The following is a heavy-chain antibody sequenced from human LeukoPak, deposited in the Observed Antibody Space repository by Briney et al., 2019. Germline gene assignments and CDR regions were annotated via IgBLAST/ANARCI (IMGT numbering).Heavy chain of an antibody. J-gene: IGHJ5*02. CDR1: GFALSSGSW. CDR2: FRSNGSDT. CDR3: AKSDWFDP. V-gene: IGHV3-74*01. Sequence: GGSLRLSCAASGFALSSGSWMHWVRQVPGKGLVWVSRFRSNGSDTTYADSVKGQFTISRDNAKNTLYLQMNSLRDDDTAVYYCAKSDWFDPWGQGTLVTASS.